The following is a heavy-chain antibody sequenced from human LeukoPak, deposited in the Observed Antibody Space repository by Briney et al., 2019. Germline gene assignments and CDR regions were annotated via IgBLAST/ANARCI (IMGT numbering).Heavy chain of an antibody. D-gene: IGHD6-19*01. CDR3: ARHVEIAVAGPIDY. CDR2: INHSGST. V-gene: IGHV4-34*01. Sequence: SETLSLTCAVYGGSFGGYYWSWIRQPPGKGLEWIGEINHSGSTNYNPSLKSRVTISVDTSKNQFSLKLSSVTAADTAVYYCARHVEIAVAGPIDYWGQGTLVTVSS. CDR1: GGSFGGYY. J-gene: IGHJ4*02.